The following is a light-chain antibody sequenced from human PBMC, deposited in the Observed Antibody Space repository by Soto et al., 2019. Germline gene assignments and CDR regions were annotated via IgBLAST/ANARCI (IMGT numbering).Light chain of an antibody. V-gene: IGKV3-11*01. CDR3: QQRSNWAIT. CDR2: DAS. J-gene: IGKJ5*01. CDR1: QSVSSN. Sequence: DIGRTQAPATVAGSPGERATRWGRASQSVSSNLAWYQQKPGQAPRLLIYDASHRATGIPARFSGSGSGTDFTLTISSLEPEDFAVYYCQQRSNWAITFGQGTRLEIK.